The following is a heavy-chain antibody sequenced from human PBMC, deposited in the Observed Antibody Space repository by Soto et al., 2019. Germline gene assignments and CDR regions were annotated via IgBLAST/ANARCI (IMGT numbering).Heavy chain of an antibody. V-gene: IGHV3-33*01. CDR2: IWVDGINK. CDR3: VRERAPFDAFDI. CDR1: GFIFRSYG. J-gene: IGHJ3*02. Sequence: GGSLRLSCAASGFIFRSYGMHWVRQVPGKGLEWVTVIWVDGINKYYGDAVKGRFTISRDNSKDTLYLQMNSLRVEDTAVYYCVRERAPFDAFDIWGQGTMVTVSS.